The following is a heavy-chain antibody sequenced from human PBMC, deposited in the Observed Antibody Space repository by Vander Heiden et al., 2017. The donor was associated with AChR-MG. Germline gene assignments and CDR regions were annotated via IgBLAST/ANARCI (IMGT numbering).Heavy chain of an antibody. CDR2: IKSKTDGGTT. CDR3: TSTYYDILTGYP. Sequence: EVQLVESGGGLVKPGGSLRLPCAASGFTFGNAWMSWVRQAPGKGLEWVGRIKSKTDGGTTDYAAPVKGRFTISRDDSKNTLYLQMNSLKTEDTAVYYCTSTYYDILTGYPWGQGTLVTVSS. J-gene: IGHJ5*02. CDR1: GFTFGNAW. V-gene: IGHV3-15*01. D-gene: IGHD3-9*01.